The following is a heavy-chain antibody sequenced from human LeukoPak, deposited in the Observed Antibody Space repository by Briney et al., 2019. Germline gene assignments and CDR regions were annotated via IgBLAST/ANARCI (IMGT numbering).Heavy chain of an antibody. CDR1: GFNFRNFA. Sequence: GGSLRLSCTASGFNFRNFAMSWVRQAPGKGLEWVSAISGSGGSTYYADSVKGRFTISRDNSKNTLYLQMNSLRAEDTAVYYCAKDLGCSGGSCYPSTYYYHGMDVWGQGTTVTVSS. CDR3: AKDLGCSGGSCYPSTYYYHGMDV. V-gene: IGHV3-23*01. CDR2: ISGSGGST. J-gene: IGHJ6*02. D-gene: IGHD2-15*01.